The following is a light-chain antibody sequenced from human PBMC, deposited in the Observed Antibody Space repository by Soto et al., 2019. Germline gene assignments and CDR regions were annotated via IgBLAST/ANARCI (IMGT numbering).Light chain of an antibody. CDR3: QQYGGSPRT. J-gene: IGKJ2*01. CDR1: QSVFNNN. V-gene: IGKV3-20*01. CDR2: GAS. Sequence: EIVLTQSPGTLSLSPGERATLSCSASQSVFNNNLAWYQQKPGQAPRLLMFGASSRATGIPDRFSGSGSGTDFTLTISRLEPEDFAIYHCQQYGGSPRTFGQGTKLEIK.